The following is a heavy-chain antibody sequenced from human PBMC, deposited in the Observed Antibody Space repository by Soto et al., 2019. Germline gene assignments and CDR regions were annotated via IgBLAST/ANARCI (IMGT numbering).Heavy chain of an antibody. V-gene: IGHV1-46*01. CDR2: INPSGGST. Sequence: ASVKVSCKASGYTFTSYYMHWVRQAPGQGLEWMGIINPSGGSTSYAQKFQGRVAMTRDTSTSTVYMELSSLRSEDTAVYYCARVIAAAGPWFQHWGQGTLVTVSS. CDR1: GYTFTSYY. CDR3: ARVIAAAGPWFQH. J-gene: IGHJ1*01. D-gene: IGHD6-13*01.